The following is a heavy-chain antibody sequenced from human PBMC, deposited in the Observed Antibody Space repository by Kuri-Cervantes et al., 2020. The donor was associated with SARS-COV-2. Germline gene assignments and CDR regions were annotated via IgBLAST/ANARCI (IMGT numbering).Heavy chain of an antibody. CDR1: GGSISSGGYS. CDR2: IYHSGST. CDR3: VRSRATVTTFDY. J-gene: IGHJ4*02. V-gene: IGHV4-30-2*02. Sequence: SETLSLTCAVSGGSISSGGYSWSWIRQPPGKGLEWIGYIYHSGSTYYNPSLKSRVTISVDRSKNQFSLNLSSMTAADTAVYYCVRSRATVTTFDYWGQGTLVTVSS. D-gene: IGHD4-17*01.